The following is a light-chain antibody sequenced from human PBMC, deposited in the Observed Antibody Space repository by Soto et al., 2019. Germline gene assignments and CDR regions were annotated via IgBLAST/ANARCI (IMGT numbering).Light chain of an antibody. Sequence: EIVLKQSPATLSLSPGERATLSGRASQSVSSNLAWYQQKPGQAPRLLIYDASSRATGIPGRFSGSGSGKDFTLTIGRLEPEDFAVYYCQQYGSSPITFGQGTRLEIK. V-gene: IGKV3-20*01. CDR2: DAS. J-gene: IGKJ5*01. CDR3: QQYGSSPIT. CDR1: QSVSSN.